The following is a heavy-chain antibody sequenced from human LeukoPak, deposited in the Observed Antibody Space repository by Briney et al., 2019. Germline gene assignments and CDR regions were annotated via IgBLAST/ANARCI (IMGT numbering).Heavy chain of an antibody. Sequence: GRSLRLSCAAAGFPFSAYALHWVRQAPGKGLECVAVISNDGSTVYYADSVKGRFTISRDNSNNTLYLQMNSLRADDTAVYYCAKARTYDFWRGYYTNYFDYWGQGTLVTVSS. CDR2: ISNDGSTV. CDR1: GFPFSAYA. D-gene: IGHD3-3*01. J-gene: IGHJ4*02. V-gene: IGHV3-30*01. CDR3: AKARTYDFWRGYYTNYFDY.